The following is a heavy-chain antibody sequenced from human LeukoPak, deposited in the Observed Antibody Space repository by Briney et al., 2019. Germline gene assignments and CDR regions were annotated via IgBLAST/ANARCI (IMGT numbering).Heavy chain of an antibody. Sequence: ASEILSLTCAVSGGSISSSNWWSWVRQPPGKGPEWIGEIYHSGSTNHNPSLKSRITISVDKSKNQFSLKLSSVTAADTAVYYCARKTAAGTYYFDYWGQGILVTVSS. CDR3: ARKTAAGTYYFDY. CDR2: IYHSGST. D-gene: IGHD6-13*01. CDR1: GGSISSSNW. V-gene: IGHV4-4*02. J-gene: IGHJ4*02.